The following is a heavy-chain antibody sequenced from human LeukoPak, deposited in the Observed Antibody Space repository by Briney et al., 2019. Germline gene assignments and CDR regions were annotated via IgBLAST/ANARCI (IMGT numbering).Heavy chain of an antibody. D-gene: IGHD6-13*01. J-gene: IGHJ5*02. CDR2: INHSGST. CDR3: ARSRSYSSSWHGWFDP. V-gene: IGHV4-34*01. CDR1: GGSFSGYY. Sequence: SETLSLTCAVYGGSFSGYYWSWIRQPPGKGLEWIGEINHSGSTNYNPSLKSRVTISVDTSKNQFSLKLSSVTAADTAVYYCARSRSYSSSWHGWFDPWGQGTLVTVSS.